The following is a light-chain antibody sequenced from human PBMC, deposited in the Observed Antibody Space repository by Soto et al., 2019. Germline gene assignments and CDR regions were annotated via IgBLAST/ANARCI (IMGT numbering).Light chain of an antibody. J-gene: IGKJ4*01. V-gene: IGKV3D-15*01. CDR2: DAS. CDR3: QQYIRWPLT. Sequence: EMVLTQSPSTLSVSPLDRFTLSCRTSQDVSSKLAWYQQKPGQPPSLLIYDASTRATGTPARFSGSGSGTEFILAVSSLQSEDYALYFCQQYIRWPLTFGGGTKVDIK. CDR1: QDVSSK.